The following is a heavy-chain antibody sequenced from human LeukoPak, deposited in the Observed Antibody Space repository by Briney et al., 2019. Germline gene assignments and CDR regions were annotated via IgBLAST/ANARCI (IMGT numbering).Heavy chain of an antibody. Sequence: GSLRLSCAASGFTFRTYWMTWVRQAPGKGLEWVANINPGGSAKYYVDSVKGRFTISRDNAKSSLYLQMDSLRAEDTAVYFCARDARDNYYPYWGQGTLVIVSS. V-gene: IGHV3-7*01. J-gene: IGHJ4*02. CDR2: INPGGSAK. CDR1: GFTFRTYW. D-gene: IGHD1-26*01. CDR3: ARDARDNYYPY.